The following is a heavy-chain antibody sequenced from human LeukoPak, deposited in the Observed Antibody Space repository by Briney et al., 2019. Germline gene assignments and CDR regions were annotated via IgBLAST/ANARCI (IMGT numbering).Heavy chain of an antibody. J-gene: IGHJ4*02. CDR2: IWYDGSNK. CDR1: GFTFSSYG. Sequence: GGSLRLSCAASGFTFSSYGMHWVRQAPGKGLGWVAVIWYDGSNKYYADSVKGRFTISRHNSKNTLYLQMNSLRAEDTAVYYCARDHSSIAARTLYFDYWGQGTLVTVSS. D-gene: IGHD6-6*01. CDR3: ARDHSSIAARTLYFDY. V-gene: IGHV3-33*01.